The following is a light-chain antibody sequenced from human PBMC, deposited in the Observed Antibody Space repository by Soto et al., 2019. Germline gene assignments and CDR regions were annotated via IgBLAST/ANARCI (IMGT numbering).Light chain of an antibody. Sequence: QSALTQPRSVSGSPGQSVTISCTGTSSDVGGYNYVSWYRQHPGKAPKLMIYDATKRPSGVPDRFSGSKSGNTASLTISGLQAEDEADYYCCSFSGSPYVFGSGTKVTVL. CDR2: DAT. V-gene: IGLV2-11*01. J-gene: IGLJ1*01. CDR1: SSDVGGYNY. CDR3: CSFSGSPYV.